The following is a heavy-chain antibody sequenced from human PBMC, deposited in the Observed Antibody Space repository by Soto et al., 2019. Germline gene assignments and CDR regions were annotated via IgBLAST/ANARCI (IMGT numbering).Heavy chain of an antibody. CDR3: ARDKEQWLVAAAFDI. CDR2: IWYDGSNK. V-gene: IGHV3-33*01. D-gene: IGHD6-19*01. J-gene: IGHJ3*02. Sequence: QVQLVESGGGVVQPGRSLRLSCAASGFTFSSYGMHWVRQAPGKGLEWVAVIWYDGSNKYYADSVKGRFTISRDNSKNTLYLQMNSLRAEDTAVYYCARDKEQWLVAAAFDIWGQGTMVTVSS. CDR1: GFTFSSYG.